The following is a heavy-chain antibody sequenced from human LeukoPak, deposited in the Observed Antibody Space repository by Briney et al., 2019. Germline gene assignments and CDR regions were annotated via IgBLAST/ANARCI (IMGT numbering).Heavy chain of an antibody. D-gene: IGHD3-16*02. J-gene: IGHJ4*02. V-gene: IGHV3-53*01. Sequence: PGGSLRLSCAGSGFTVSTYYMAWVRQAAGKGLEWVSVLRSDGTTLYTDSVRGRFTISRDNSKNTLYLQMNSLRAEDTAVYYCAKGPRVIERALGPVDNWGQGTLVTVSS. CDR3: AKGPRVIERALGPVDN. CDR1: GFTVSTYY. CDR2: LRSDGTT.